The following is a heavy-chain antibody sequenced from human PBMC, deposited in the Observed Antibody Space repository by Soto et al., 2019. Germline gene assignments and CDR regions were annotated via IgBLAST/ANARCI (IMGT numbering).Heavy chain of an antibody. CDR1: GDSASSNSAA. CDR3: ARDLQYSSSWPRGDAFDI. D-gene: IGHD6-13*01. J-gene: IGHJ3*02. Sequence: PSQTLSLTCAISGDSASSNSAAWNWIRQSPSRGLEWLGRTYYRSKWYNDYAVSVKSRITINPDTSKNQFSLQLNSVTPEDTAVYYCARDLQYSSSWPRGDAFDIWGQGTMVTVSS. V-gene: IGHV6-1*01. CDR2: TYYRSKWYN.